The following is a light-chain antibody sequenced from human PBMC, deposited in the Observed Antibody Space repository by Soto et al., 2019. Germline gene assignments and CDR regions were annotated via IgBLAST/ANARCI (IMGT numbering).Light chain of an antibody. J-gene: IGLJ1*01. CDR1: NSDVNY. V-gene: IGLV2-14*01. CDR3: SSSTSSNTFV. Sequence: QSALTQPASVSGALGQSITISCTGTNSDVNYVSWHQQHPGKAPKLMIYEVINRSSGVSTRFSGSKSGNTASLTISGLQAEDEADYYCSSSTSSNTFVFGTGTKVTVL. CDR2: EVI.